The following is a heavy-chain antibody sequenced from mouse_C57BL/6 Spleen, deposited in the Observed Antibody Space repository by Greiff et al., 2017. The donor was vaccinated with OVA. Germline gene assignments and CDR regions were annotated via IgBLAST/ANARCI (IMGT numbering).Heavy chain of an antibody. CDR2: ISYDGSN. D-gene: IGHD1-1*01. Sequence: EVQLVESGPGLVKPSQSLSLTCSVTGYSITSGYYWNWIRQFPGNKLEWMGYISYDGSNNYNPSLKNRISITRDTSKNQFFLKLNSVTTEDTATYYCARLYYYDAMDYWGQGTSVTVSS. CDR1: GYSITSGYY. J-gene: IGHJ4*01. CDR3: ARLYYYDAMDY. V-gene: IGHV3-6*01.